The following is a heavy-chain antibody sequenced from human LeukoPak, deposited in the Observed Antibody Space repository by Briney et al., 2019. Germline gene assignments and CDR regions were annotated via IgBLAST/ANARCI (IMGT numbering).Heavy chain of an antibody. D-gene: IGHD3-22*01. Sequence: PSETLSLTCTVSGGSISSYYWSWIRQPPGKGLEWIGYIYYSGSTNYNPSLKSRVTISVDTSKNQFSLKLSSVTAADTAVYYCARVSNSGYNSRGAFDIWGQGTMVTVSS. J-gene: IGHJ3*02. V-gene: IGHV4-59*01. CDR2: IYYSGST. CDR1: GGSISSYY. CDR3: ARVSNSGYNSRGAFDI.